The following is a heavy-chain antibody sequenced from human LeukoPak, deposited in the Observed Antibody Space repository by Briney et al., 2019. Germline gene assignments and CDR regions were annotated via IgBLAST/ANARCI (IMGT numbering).Heavy chain of an antibody. Sequence: SETLSLTCTVSGGSISSSGYYWGWLRQSPGKRLEWIGSIYYSGGTYSNPSLNSRVTISVDTSKNQFSLKLTSVTAADTAVYYCARHDYGDYGTFDIWGQGTMVTVSS. CDR1: GGSISSSGYY. D-gene: IGHD4-17*01. V-gene: IGHV4-39*01. J-gene: IGHJ3*02. CDR2: IYYSGGT. CDR3: ARHDYGDYGTFDI.